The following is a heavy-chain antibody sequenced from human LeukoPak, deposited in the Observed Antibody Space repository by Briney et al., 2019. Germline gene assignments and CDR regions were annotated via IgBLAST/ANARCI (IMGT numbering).Heavy chain of an antibody. CDR2: IKEDRSEK. J-gene: IGHJ4*02. CDR1: GFTFSTYW. CDR3: ARDSSGYQ. D-gene: IGHD3-22*01. V-gene: IGHV3-7*01. Sequence: PGGSLRLSCAASGFTFSTYWMSWVRQAPGKGLEGVANIKEDRSEKYYGDSMQGQITISRDNAKNSLYLQMNSLRAEDTAVYYCARDSSGYQWGQGTLVTVSS.